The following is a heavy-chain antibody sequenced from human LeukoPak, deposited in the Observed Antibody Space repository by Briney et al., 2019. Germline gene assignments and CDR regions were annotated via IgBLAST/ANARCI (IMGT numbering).Heavy chain of an antibody. J-gene: IGHJ5*02. Sequence: ASVKVSCKASGYSFTSYYVHWLRQAPGQGLEWVGIINPRTGSTTYAQKVQGRVIVTRDTSTSTVYMELSSLRSEDTAVYYCVRDFLGYSYGYSTKFDPWGQGTLVTVSS. CDR2: INPRTGST. CDR3: VRDFLGYSYGYSTKFDP. V-gene: IGHV1-46*01. CDR1: GYSFTSYY. D-gene: IGHD5-18*01.